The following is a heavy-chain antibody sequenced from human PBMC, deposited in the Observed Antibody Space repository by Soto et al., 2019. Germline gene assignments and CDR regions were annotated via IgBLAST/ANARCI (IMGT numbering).Heavy chain of an antibody. CDR2: ISGSGGST. D-gene: IGHD1-26*01. CDR1: GFTFSSYA. Sequence: EVQLLESGGGLVQPGGSLRLSCAASGFTFSSYAMSWVRQAPGKGLEWVSAISGSGGSTYYADSVKGRFTISRDNSKNPRYLQMNSLRAEDTAVYYCAKHGAGSYGAFDYWGQGTLVTVSS. V-gene: IGHV3-23*01. CDR3: AKHGAGSYGAFDY. J-gene: IGHJ4*02.